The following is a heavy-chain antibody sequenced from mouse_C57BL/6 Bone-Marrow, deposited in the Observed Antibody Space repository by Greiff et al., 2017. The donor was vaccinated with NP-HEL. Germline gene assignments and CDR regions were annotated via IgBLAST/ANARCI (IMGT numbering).Heavy chain of an antibody. Sequence: QVQLQQPGAELVKPGASVKLSCKASGYTFTSYWMQWVKQRPGQGLEWIGEIDPSDSYTNYNQKFKGKATLTVDTSSSTAYMQLSSLTSEDSAVYYCVWGIYYYGSIAMDYWGQGTSVTVSS. CDR1: GYTFTSYW. J-gene: IGHJ4*01. D-gene: IGHD1-1*01. V-gene: IGHV1-50*01. CDR3: VWGIYYYGSIAMDY. CDR2: IDPSDSYT.